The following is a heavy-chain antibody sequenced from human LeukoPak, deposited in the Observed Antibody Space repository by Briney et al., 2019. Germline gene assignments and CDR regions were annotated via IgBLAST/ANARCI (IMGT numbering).Heavy chain of an antibody. J-gene: IGHJ4*02. CDR2: MWYDGSNK. D-gene: IGHD2-15*01. V-gene: IGHV3-33*01. CDR3: ARDKGPRGRGYFDY. Sequence: GGSLRLSCAASGFTFSSYGMHWVRQAPGKGLEWVAVMWYDGSNKYYADSVKGRFTISRDNSKNTLYPQMNSLRAEDTAVYYCARDKGPRGRGYFDYWGQGTLVTVSS. CDR1: GFTFSSYG.